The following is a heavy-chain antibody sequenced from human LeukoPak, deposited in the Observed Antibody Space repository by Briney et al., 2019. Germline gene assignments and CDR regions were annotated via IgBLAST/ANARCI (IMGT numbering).Heavy chain of an antibody. Sequence: GGSLRLSCAASGFTVSSNYMSWVRQAPGKGLEWVSVIYSGGSTYYADSVEGRFTISRDNSKNTLYLQMNSLRAEDTAVYYCAKVGNYYDSSGYDYWGQGTLVTVSS. CDR3: AKVGNYYDSSGYDY. CDR2: IYSGGST. CDR1: GFTVSSNY. D-gene: IGHD3-22*01. V-gene: IGHV3-53*01. J-gene: IGHJ4*02.